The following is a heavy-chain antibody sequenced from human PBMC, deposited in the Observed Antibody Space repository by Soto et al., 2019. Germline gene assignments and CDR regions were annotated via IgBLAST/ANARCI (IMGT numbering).Heavy chain of an antibody. CDR1: GFTFSSYG. V-gene: IGHV3-33*01. CDR3: ARGIHAVAVAGYFDY. D-gene: IGHD6-19*01. J-gene: IGHJ4*02. CDR2: IWYDGSNK. Sequence: QVQLVESGGGVVQPGRSLRLSCAASGFTFSSYGMHWVRQAPGKGLEWVAVIWYDGSNKYYADSVKGRFTISRDNSKNTLYLQMNSRRAEDTAVYYCARGIHAVAVAGYFDYWGQGTLVTVSS.